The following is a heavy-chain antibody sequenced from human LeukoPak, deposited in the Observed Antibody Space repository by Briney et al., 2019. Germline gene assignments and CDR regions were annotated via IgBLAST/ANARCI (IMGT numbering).Heavy chain of an antibody. CDR2: INVNSGAT. V-gene: IGHV1-2*02. J-gene: IGHJ4*02. CDR3: ARDRGYSSGLLGY. CDR1: GYTFTAYY. Sequence: SVKVSCKASGYTFTAYYLHWARQAPGQGLEWMGWINVNSGATDYAQKFQGRVTMTRDTSISSAYMELSRLTSDDTALYYCARDRGYSSGLLGYWGQGTLVTVSS. D-gene: IGHD6-19*01.